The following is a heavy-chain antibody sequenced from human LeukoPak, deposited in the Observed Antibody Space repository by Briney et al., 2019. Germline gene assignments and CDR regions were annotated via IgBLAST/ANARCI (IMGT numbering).Heavy chain of an antibody. Sequence: PGRSLRLSCAASGFTLSSCAMLWMRQAPGKGLEWVAIISYDGNTKYYADSVKGRFTISRDNSKNTLYLQVNSLRAEDTAIYYCAGRPVYSNSGHYAFGFWGQGTMVTVSS. CDR2: ISYDGNTK. J-gene: IGHJ3*01. CDR1: GFTLSSCA. CDR3: AGRPVYSNSGHYAFGF. D-gene: IGHD4-11*01. V-gene: IGHV3-30*03.